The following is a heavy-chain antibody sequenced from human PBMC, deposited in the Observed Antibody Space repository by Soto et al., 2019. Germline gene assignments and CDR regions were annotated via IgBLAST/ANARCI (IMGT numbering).Heavy chain of an antibody. CDR2: IYHSGST. CDR1: GYSISRGYY. D-gene: IGHD2-2*01. J-gene: IGHJ6*02. Sequence: SGTLALSSAASGYSISRGYYGGWFRQAPGKGLEWIGSIYHSGSTYYNPSLKSRVTISVDTSKNQFSLKLSSVTAADTAVYYCARGQRVTAANYGMGVWGQGTTVTVSS. V-gene: IGHV4-38-2*01. CDR3: ARGQRVTAANYGMGV.